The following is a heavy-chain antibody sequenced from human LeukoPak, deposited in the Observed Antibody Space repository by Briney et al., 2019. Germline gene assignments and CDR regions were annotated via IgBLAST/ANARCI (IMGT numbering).Heavy chain of an antibody. J-gene: IGHJ6*02. D-gene: IGHD3-10*02. CDR2: ISYDGSNK. CDR1: GFTFSSYG. V-gene: IGHV3-30*18. Sequence: PGRSRRLPCAASGFTFSSYGMHWVRQAPGKGLEWVAVISYDGSNKYYADSVKGRFTISRDNSKNTPYMQMNSLRAEDTAVYYCAKDLFRGDYYYYGMDVWGQGTTVTVSS. CDR3: AKDLFRGDYYYYGMDV.